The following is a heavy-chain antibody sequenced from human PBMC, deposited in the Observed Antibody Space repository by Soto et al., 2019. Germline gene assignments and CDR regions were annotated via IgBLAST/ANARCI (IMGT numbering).Heavy chain of an antibody. CDR1: GYTFTSYG. CDR2: ISAYNGNT. CDR3: ARVPQIRFLELDNWFDP. J-gene: IGHJ5*02. Sequence: QVQLVQSGAEVKKPGASVKVSCKASGYTFTSYGISWVRQAPGQGLEWMGWISAYNGNTNYAQKLQGRVTMTTDTSTSTAYMELRSLRSDDTAVYYCARVPQIRFLELDNWFDPWGQGTLVTVSS. D-gene: IGHD3-3*01. V-gene: IGHV1-18*01.